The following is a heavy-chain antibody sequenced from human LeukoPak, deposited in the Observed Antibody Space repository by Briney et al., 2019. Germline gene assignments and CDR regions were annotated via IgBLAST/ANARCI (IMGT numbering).Heavy chain of an antibody. V-gene: IGHV5-51*01. J-gene: IGHJ4*02. D-gene: IGHD2-2*01. Sequence: GASLKISCKGSGYSFTSYWIGWVRQMPGKGLEWMGIIYPGDSATRYSPSFQGQVTISADKSISTAYLQWSSLKASDTAMYYCARPYCSSTSCYSFPYWGQGTLVTVSS. CDR3: ARPYCSSTSCYSFPY. CDR2: IYPGDSAT. CDR1: GYSFTSYW.